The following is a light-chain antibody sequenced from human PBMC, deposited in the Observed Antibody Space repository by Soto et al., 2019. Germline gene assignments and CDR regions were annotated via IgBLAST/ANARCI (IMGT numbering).Light chain of an antibody. CDR3: LQNYNYPRT. CDR2: AAS. V-gene: IGKV1-6*01. J-gene: IGKJ5*01. Sequence: AIQMTQSPSSLSASVGDRVTITCRASQGIRNDLGWYQQKPGKAPDLLIYAASSLQSGVPSRFSGNGYDTDFILTISSLQPEDFETYYCLQNYNYPRTFGQGTRLEI. CDR1: QGIRND.